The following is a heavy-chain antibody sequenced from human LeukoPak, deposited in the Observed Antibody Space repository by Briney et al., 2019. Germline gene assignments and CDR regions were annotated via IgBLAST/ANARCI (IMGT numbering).Heavy chain of an antibody. CDR3: ARGLDSYDSSGYFDY. Sequence: SETLSLTCTVSGGSISSYYWSWIRQPPGKGLEWIGYIYYSGSTNYNPSLKSRVTISVDTSKNQFSLKLSSVTAADTAVYYCARGLDSYDSSGYFDYWGQGTLVTVSS. CDR2: IYYSGST. D-gene: IGHD3-22*01. V-gene: IGHV4-59*01. J-gene: IGHJ4*02. CDR1: GGSISSYY.